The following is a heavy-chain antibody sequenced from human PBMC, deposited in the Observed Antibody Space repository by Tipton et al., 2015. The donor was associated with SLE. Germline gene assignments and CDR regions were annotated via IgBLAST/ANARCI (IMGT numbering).Heavy chain of an antibody. V-gene: IGHV3-21*01. D-gene: IGHD2-21*02. CDR2: ISSSSSYI. J-gene: IGHJ4*02. CDR3: AKGLYCGGDCYGDYFDY. CDR1: GFTFSSYS. Sequence: GSLRLSCAASGFTFSSYSMNWVRQAPGKGLEWVSSISSSSSYIYYADSVKGRFTISRDNAKNSLYLQMNSLRAEDTAVYYCAKGLYCGGDCYGDYFDYWGQGTLVTVSS.